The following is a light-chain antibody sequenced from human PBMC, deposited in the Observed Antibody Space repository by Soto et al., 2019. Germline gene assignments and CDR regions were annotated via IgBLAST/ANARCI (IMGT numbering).Light chain of an antibody. CDR1: QSLLHSDGYNY. V-gene: IGKV2-28*01. Sequence: DIVLTQSSLSLPVTPGEPASISCRSSQSLLHSDGYNYLDWYMQKPGQSPQLLIYSGSHRASGVPDRFSGSGSGTDLTLKISRVEAEDVGVYYCIQALQTPVTFGGGTKVEIK. CDR3: IQALQTPVT. J-gene: IGKJ4*01. CDR2: SGS.